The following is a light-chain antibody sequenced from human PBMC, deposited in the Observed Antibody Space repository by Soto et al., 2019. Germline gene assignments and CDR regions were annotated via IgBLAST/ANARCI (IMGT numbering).Light chain of an antibody. Sequence: IHMTHSPSSLSASVGYRVTITCRASQSISSYLNWYQQKPGKAPKLLIYAASSLQSGVPSRFSGSGSGTDFTLTISSLQPEDFATYYCQQSYSTPLTFGGGTKVDI. CDR2: AAS. V-gene: IGKV1-39*01. J-gene: IGKJ4*01. CDR1: QSISSY. CDR3: QQSYSTPLT.